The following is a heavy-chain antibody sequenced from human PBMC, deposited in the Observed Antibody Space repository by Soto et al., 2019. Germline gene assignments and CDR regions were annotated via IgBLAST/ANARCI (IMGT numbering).Heavy chain of an antibody. J-gene: IGHJ5*02. CDR2: IIPILGIA. D-gene: IGHD2-2*01. V-gene: IGHV1-69*08. CDR3: ARDEGYCSSTSCYFASNWFDP. CDR1: GGTFSSYT. Sequence: QVQLVQSGAEVKKPGSSVKVSCKASGGTFSSYTISWVRQAAGQGLEWMGRIIPILGIANYAQKFQGRVTITADKSTSTDYMELSSVRSEDTAVYYCARDEGYCSSTSCYFASNWFDPWCQGTLVTVSS.